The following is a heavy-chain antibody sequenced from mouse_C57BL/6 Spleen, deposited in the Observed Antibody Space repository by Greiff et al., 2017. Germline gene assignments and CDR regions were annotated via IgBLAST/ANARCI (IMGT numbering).Heavy chain of an antibody. CDR3: TSPYAMDY. CDR1: GYTFTDYE. J-gene: IGHJ4*01. CDR2: IDPETGGT. Sequence: VHLVESGAELVRPGASVTLSCKASGYTFTDYEMHWVKQTPVHGLEWIGAIDPETGGTAYNQKFKGKAILTADKSSSTAYMELRSLTSEDSAVYYCTSPYAMDYCGDEASVSVSS. V-gene: IGHV1-15*01.